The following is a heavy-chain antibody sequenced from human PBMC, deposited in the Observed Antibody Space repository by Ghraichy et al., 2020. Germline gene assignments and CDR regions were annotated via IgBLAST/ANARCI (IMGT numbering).Heavy chain of an antibody. Sequence: SETLSLTCTVSGGSISSYYWSWIRQPPGKGLEWIGYIYYSGSTNYNPSLKSRVTISVDTSKNQFSLKLSSVTAADTAVYYCARLTYYYDSSGYYYFDYWGQGTLVTVSS. CDR1: GGSISSYY. V-gene: IGHV4-59*08. CDR3: ARLTYYYDSSGYYYFDY. D-gene: IGHD3-22*01. J-gene: IGHJ4*02. CDR2: IYYSGST.